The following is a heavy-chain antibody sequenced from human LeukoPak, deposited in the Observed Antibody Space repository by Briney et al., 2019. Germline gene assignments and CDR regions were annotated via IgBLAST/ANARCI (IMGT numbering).Heavy chain of an antibody. V-gene: IGHV1-2*02. CDR3: ARDPSRGYSNYANS. CDR2: INPNSGGT. J-gene: IGHJ4*02. CDR1: GYTFTGYY. Sequence: ASVKVSCKASGYTFTGYYMHWVRQAPGQGLEWMGWINPNSGGTNYAQKFQGRVTMTRNTSISTAYMELSRLRSDDTAVYYCARDPSRGYSNYANSWGQGTLVTVSS. D-gene: IGHD4-11*01.